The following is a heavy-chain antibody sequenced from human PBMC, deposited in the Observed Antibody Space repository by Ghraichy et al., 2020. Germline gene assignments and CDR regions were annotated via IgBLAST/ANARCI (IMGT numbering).Heavy chain of an antibody. D-gene: IGHD4-17*01. CDR3: ARGGYGDYIFDY. CDR2: IGIAGKT. CDR1: GFTFSSYD. J-gene: IGHJ4*02. Sequence: GGSLRLSCAASGFTFSSYDMHWVRQATGKGLEWVSGIGIAGKTYYPGSVKGRFTISRENAKNSLYLQMNSLRAGDTAVYYCARGGYGDYIFDYWGQGTLVTVSS. V-gene: IGHV3-13*01.